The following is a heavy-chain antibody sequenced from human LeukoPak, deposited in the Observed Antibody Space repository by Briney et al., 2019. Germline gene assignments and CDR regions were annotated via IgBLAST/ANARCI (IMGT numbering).Heavy chain of an antibody. CDR2: IRYDGSKK. J-gene: IGHJ6*04. CDR3: AELGITMIGGV. D-gene: IGHD3-10*02. V-gene: IGHV3-30*02. CDR1: GFIFSSYG. Sequence: GGSLRLSCAASGFIFSSYGMHWVRQAPGKGLEWGAFIRYDGSKKYYADSVKGRFTISRDNAKNSLYLQMNSLRAEDTAVYYCAELGITMIGGVWGKGTTVTISS.